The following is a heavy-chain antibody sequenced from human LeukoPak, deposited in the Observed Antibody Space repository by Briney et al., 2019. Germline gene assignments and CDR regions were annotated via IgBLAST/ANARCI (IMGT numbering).Heavy chain of an antibody. CDR2: LSYDGSNK. Sequence: GGSLRLSCAASGFILSVYNMHWVRQAPGKGLGWVAVLSYDGSNKYYADSVKGRFTISRDNSKNTLYLQMNSLRAEDTAVYYCARDQTGFCSGSSCLGSTFDYWGQGTLVTVSS. J-gene: IGHJ4*02. CDR1: GFILSVYN. V-gene: IGHV3-30*04. CDR3: ARDQTGFCSGSSCLGSTFDY. D-gene: IGHD2-15*01.